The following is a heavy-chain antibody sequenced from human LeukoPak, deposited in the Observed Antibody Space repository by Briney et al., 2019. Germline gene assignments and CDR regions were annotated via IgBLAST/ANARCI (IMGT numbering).Heavy chain of an antibody. V-gene: IGHV4-34*01. CDR2: INHSGST. D-gene: IGHD3-16*01. J-gene: IGHJ3*02. Sequence: SETLSLTCAVYGGSFSGYYWSWIRQPPGKGLEWIGEINHSGSTNYNPSLKSRVTISVDTSKNQFSLKLSSVTAADTAVYYCAREPWGSFRGAAFDIWGQGTMVTVSS. CDR1: GGSFSGYY. CDR3: AREPWGSFRGAAFDI.